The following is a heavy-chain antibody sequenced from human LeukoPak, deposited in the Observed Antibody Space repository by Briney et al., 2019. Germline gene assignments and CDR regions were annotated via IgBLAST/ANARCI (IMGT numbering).Heavy chain of an antibody. J-gene: IGHJ4*02. CDR1: GYTFTSYY. CDR3: ARVAREYCGGDCYPYYFDY. CDR2: INPSGGST. V-gene: IGHV1-46*01. D-gene: IGHD2-21*02. Sequence: ASVKVSCKASGYTFTSYYMHWVRQPPGQGLEWMGIINPSGGSTSYAQKFQGRVTMTRGTSTSTVYMELSSLRSEDTAVYYCARVAREYCGGDCYPYYFDYWGQGTLVTVSS.